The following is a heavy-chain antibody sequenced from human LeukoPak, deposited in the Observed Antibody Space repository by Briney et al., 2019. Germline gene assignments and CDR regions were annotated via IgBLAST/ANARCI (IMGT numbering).Heavy chain of an antibody. V-gene: IGHV1-18*01. J-gene: IGHJ4*02. CDR3: ARDVSDCSGGSCYSYFDY. CDR1: GYTFTSYG. CDR2: ISAYNGNT. D-gene: IGHD2-15*01. Sequence: GASVKVSCKASGYTFTSYGISWVRQAPGQGLEWMGWISAYNGNTNYAQKLQGRVTMTTDTSTSTAYMELRSLRSEDTAVYYCARDVSDCSGGSCYSYFDYWGQGTLVAVSS.